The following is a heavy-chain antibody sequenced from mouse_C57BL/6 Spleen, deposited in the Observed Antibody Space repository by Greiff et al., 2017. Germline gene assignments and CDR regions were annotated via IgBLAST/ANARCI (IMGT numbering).Heavy chain of an antibody. Sequence: QVQLKQSGPELVKPGASVKISCKASGYAFSSSWMNWVKQRPGKGLEWIGRIYPGDGDTNYNGKFKGKATLTADKSSSTAYMQLSSLTSEDSAVYFCARTEESYGYDGTSWFAYWGQGTLVTVSA. CDR3: ARTEESYGYDGTSWFAY. V-gene: IGHV1-82*01. CDR1: GYAFSSSW. D-gene: IGHD2-2*01. J-gene: IGHJ3*01. CDR2: IYPGDGDT.